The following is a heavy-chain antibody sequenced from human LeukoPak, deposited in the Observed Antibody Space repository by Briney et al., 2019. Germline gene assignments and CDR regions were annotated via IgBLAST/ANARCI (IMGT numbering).Heavy chain of an antibody. V-gene: IGHV3-11*06. Sequence: GGSLRLSCSASGFTFSDYYMSWLPRAAGKGLEYLSYISGTSSDTNYADSVRGRFTISRDNAENSLYLQMNSLRVEDTAVYYCARTARTPAYWGQGTLVTVSS. J-gene: IGHJ4*02. CDR2: ISGTSSDT. D-gene: IGHD6-6*01. CDR3: ARTARTPAY. CDR1: GFTFSDYY.